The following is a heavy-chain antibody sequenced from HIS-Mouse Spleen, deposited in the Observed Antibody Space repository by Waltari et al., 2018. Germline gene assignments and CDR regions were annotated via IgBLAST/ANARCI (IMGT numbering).Heavy chain of an antibody. Sequence: QLQLQESGPGLVKPSETLSLTCTVSGGSISSSSYYLGWIRQPPGKGLEWIGSIYYSGSHYYNPSLKSRVTISVDTSKNQFSLKLSSVTAADTAVYYCAREIPYSSSWYDWYFDLWGRGTLVTVSS. CDR3: AREIPYSSSWYDWYFDL. V-gene: IGHV4-39*07. CDR2: IYYSGSH. CDR1: GGSISSSSYY. D-gene: IGHD6-13*01. J-gene: IGHJ2*01.